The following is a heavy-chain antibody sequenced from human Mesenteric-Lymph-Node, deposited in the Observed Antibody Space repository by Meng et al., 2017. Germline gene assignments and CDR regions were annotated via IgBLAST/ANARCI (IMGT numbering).Heavy chain of an antibody. CDR3: ASFDHIPRRNYFDY. Sequence: GPLPGSGPGLVKPSQTLSLTCAVYGGSFSGYYWSWIRQPPGKGLEWIGEINHSGSTNYNPSLKSRVTISVDTSKNQFSLNLNSMTAADTAVYYCASFDHIPRRNYFDYWGQGTLVTVSS. CDR2: INHSGST. D-gene: IGHD2-21*01. J-gene: IGHJ4*02. CDR1: GGSFSGYY. V-gene: IGHV4-34*09.